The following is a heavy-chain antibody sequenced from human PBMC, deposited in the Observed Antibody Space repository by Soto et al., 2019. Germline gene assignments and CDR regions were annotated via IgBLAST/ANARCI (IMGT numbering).Heavy chain of an antibody. V-gene: IGHV1-2*02. CDR3: ARREQWLENFDF. J-gene: IGHJ4*02. CDR1: GYTFTGYY. Sequence: ASVKVSCKTSGYTFTGYYIHWIRQAPGQGLEWMGWINPNSGDSDYSQEFQGRVTMTSDTSITTAYMQLTRLRSDDTAVYYCARREQWLENFDFWGQGTLVTVSS. CDR2: INPNSGDS. D-gene: IGHD6-19*01.